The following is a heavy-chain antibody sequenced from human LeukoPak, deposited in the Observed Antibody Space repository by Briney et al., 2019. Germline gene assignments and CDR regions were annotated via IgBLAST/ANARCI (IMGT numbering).Heavy chain of an antibody. CDR2: IGGSGGGT. Sequence: GGSLRLSCAASGFTFTSYAMNWVRQAPGKGLEWVSVIGGSGGGTYYADSVKGRFTISRDNSKNTVYLQMNSLRAEDTAVYYCAKDLYSNRWFGIDYWGQGTLVTVSS. D-gene: IGHD6-13*01. CDR1: GFTFTSYA. CDR3: AKDLYSNRWFGIDY. V-gene: IGHV3-23*01. J-gene: IGHJ4*02.